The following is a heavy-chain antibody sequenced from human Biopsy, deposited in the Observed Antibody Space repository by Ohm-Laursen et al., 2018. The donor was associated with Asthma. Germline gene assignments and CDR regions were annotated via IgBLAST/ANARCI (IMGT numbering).Heavy chain of an antibody. CDR3: ARAVDYSHYYGIDV. J-gene: IGHJ6*02. Sequence: GSSVSVFCQTSGYTFNSAGITCARQAPGQGLGWMGWISVYNGNTKVAQKLQDRVTMITDTSTSTAYMELRRLRSDDTAVYFCARAVDYSHYYGIDVWGQGTTVTVS. CDR2: ISVYNGNT. V-gene: IGHV1-18*01. D-gene: IGHD3-10*01. CDR1: GYTFNSAG.